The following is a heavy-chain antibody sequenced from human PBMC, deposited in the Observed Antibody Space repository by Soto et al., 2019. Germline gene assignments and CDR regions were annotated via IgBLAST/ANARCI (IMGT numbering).Heavy chain of an antibody. V-gene: IGHV1-69*13. CDR1: GGTFSSYA. CDR3: ARFPNSGSYYWFDP. D-gene: IGHD1-26*01. J-gene: IGHJ5*02. Sequence: RASVKVSCKASGGTFSSYAISWVRQAPGQGLEWMGGIIPIFGTANYAQKFQGRVTITADESTSTAYMELSSLRSEDTAVYYCARFPNSGSYYWFDPWGQGTLVTVSS. CDR2: IIPIFGTA.